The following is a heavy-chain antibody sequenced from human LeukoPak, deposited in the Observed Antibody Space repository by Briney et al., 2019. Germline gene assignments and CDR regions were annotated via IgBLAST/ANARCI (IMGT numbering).Heavy chain of an antibody. D-gene: IGHD3-16*01. CDR2: IFSDGTT. Sequence: GGSLRLSCAASGFSVSSNYMSWVRQAPGKGLEWDSVIFSDGTTYYADSVKGRFTISRDNSKNTLYLQMNSLRDEDTAVFYCARGPIMSEYFQHWGQGTLVTVSS. CDR3: ARGPIMSEYFQH. J-gene: IGHJ1*01. V-gene: IGHV3-66*02. CDR1: GFSVSSNY.